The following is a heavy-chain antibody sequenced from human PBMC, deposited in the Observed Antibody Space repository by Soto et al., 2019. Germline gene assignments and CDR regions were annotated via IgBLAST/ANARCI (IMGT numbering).Heavy chain of an antibody. CDR2: ISYDGSNK. J-gene: IGHJ4*02. CDR1: GFTFSSYG. CDR3: ARFPELYGGRIDY. D-gene: IGHD2-15*01. Sequence: GGSLRLSCAASGFTFSSYGMHWVRQAPGKGLEWVAVISYDGSNKYYADSVKGRFTISRDNSKNTLYLQMNSLRAEDTAVYYCARFPELYGGRIDYWGQGTLVTVSS. V-gene: IGHV3-30*03.